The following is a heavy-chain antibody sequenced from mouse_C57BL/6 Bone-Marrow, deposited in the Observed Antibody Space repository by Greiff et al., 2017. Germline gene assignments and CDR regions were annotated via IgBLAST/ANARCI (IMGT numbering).Heavy chain of an antibody. CDR3: ARRDYDGFAY. V-gene: IGHV1-63*01. D-gene: IGHD2-4*01. J-gene: IGHJ3*01. CDR2: IYPGGGYT. CDR1: GYTFTNYW. Sequence: QVQLQQSGAELVRPGTSVKMSCKASGYTFTNYWIGWAKQRPGHGLEWIGDIYPGGGYTNYNEKFKGKATLTADNSSTTAYMQLRSMTSEDSAIYYCARRDYDGFAYWGQGTLVTVSA.